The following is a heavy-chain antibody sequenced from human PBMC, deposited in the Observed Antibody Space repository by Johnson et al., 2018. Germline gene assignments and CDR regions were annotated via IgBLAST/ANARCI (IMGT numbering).Heavy chain of an antibody. D-gene: IGHD6-19*01. Sequence: QVQLVQSGGGVVQHGRSLRLSCAVSGFTFSYYAMHWVRQTPGKGLEWVAVLSYDGSNKYYADSVKGRVTISRDNSKNTLYLEKNSLRAEDTAGYYCARGKMSSGHSFDIWGQGTMVTVSS. CDR2: LSYDGSNK. V-gene: IGHV3-30-3*01. J-gene: IGHJ3*02. CDR1: GFTFSYYA. CDR3: ARGKMSSGHSFDI.